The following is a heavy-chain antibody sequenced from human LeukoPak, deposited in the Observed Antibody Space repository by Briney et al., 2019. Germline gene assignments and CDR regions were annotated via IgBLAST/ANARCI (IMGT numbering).Heavy chain of an antibody. CDR1: GFTFDDYA. CDR2: ISWNSGSI. J-gene: IGHJ5*01. D-gene: IGHD2/OR15-2a*01. Sequence: GRSLRLSCAASGFTFDDYAMHWVRQAPGKGLEWVSGISWNSGSIGYADSVKGRFTISRDNAKNSLYLQMNSLRVEDTAVYYCARDFQNIATDSWGQGTLVIVSS. CDR3: ARDFQNIATDS. V-gene: IGHV3-9*01.